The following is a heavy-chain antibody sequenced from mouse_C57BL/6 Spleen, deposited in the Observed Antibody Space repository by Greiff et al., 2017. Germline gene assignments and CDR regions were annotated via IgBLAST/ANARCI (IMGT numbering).Heavy chain of an antibody. CDR3: ARRAVVEGYFDV. Sequence: QVHVKQPGAELVRPGSSVKLSCKASGYTFTSYWMHWVKQRPIQGLEWIGNIDPSDSETHYNQKFKDKATLTVDKSSSTAYMQLSSLTSEDSAVYYCARRAVVEGYFDVWGTGTTVTVSS. J-gene: IGHJ1*03. V-gene: IGHV1-52*01. CDR2: IDPSDSET. D-gene: IGHD1-1*01. CDR1: GYTFTSYW.